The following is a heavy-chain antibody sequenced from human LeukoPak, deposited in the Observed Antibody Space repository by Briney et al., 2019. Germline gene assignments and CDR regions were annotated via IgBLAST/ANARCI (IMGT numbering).Heavy chain of an antibody. CDR3: ASLFLNGDPGGTYYYMDV. D-gene: IGHD4-17*01. J-gene: IGHJ6*03. CDR2: ISSNGGST. Sequence: PGGSLRLSCAASGFTFSSYAMHWVRQAPGKGLEYVSAISSNGGSTYYANSVKGRFTISRDNSKNTLYLQMGSLRAEDMAVYYCASLFLNGDPGGTYYYMDVWGKGTTVTVSS. V-gene: IGHV3-64*01. CDR1: GFTFSSYA.